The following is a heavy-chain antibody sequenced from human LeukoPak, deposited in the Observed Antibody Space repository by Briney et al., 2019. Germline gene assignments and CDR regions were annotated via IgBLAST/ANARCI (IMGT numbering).Heavy chain of an antibody. V-gene: IGHV1-69*06. CDR3: ARAVAVAGDYYYYYMDV. CDR1: GGTFSSYA. D-gene: IGHD6-19*01. Sequence: SVKVSCKASGGTFSSYAISWVRQAPGQGLEWMGGIIPIFGTANYAQKFQGRVTITADKSTSTAYMELSSLRSEDTAVYYCARAVAVAGDYYYYYMDVWGKGTTVTVSS. J-gene: IGHJ6*03. CDR2: IIPIFGTA.